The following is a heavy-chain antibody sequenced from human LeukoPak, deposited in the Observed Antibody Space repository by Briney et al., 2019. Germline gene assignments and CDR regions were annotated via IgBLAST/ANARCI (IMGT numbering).Heavy chain of an antibody. Sequence: PGGSLRLSCAASGFTLSSYAMHWVRQAPGKGLEYVSAISSNGGSTYYANSVKGRFTISRDNSRNTLYLQMGSLRAEDMAVYYCARGGYFDWLLRGWGQGTLVTVSS. CDR1: GFTLSSYA. J-gene: IGHJ4*02. D-gene: IGHD3-9*01. CDR3: ARGGYFDWLLRG. CDR2: ISSNGGST. V-gene: IGHV3-64*01.